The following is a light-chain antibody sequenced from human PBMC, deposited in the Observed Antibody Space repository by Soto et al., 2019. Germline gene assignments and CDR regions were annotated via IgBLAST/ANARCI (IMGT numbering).Light chain of an antibody. Sequence: QSVLTQPPSVSAAPGQKVTVSCSGSSSNIGNNYVSWYQQLPGTAPILLIYDNDKRPSGIPDRFSGSKSGTSATLGITGLQTGDEAEYFCGTWDSTLGAGVFGGGTHLTVL. V-gene: IGLV1-51*01. CDR3: GTWDSTLGAGV. CDR2: DND. CDR1: SSNIGNNY. J-gene: IGLJ2*01.